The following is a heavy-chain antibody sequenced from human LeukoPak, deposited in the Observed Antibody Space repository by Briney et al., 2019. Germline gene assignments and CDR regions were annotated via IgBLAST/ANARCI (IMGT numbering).Heavy chain of an antibody. CDR1: GFTFDDYG. D-gene: IGHD2-2*01. CDR2: INWNGGST. Sequence: GGSLRLSCAASGFTFDDYGMSWVRQAPGKGLEWVSGINWNGGSTGYADSVKGRFTISRDNAKNSLYLQMNSLGAEDTALYYCARDAGQLLSYYYYYMDVWGKGTTVTVSS. J-gene: IGHJ6*03. V-gene: IGHV3-20*04. CDR3: ARDAGQLLSYYYYYMDV.